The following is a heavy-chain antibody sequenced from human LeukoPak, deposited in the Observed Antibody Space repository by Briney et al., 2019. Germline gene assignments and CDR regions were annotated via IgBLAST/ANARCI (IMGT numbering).Heavy chain of an antibody. Sequence: GGSLRLSCAASGFTFSSYAMSWVRQAPGKGLEWVSAISGSGGSTYYVDSVKGRFTISRDNSKNTLYLQMNSLRAEGTAVYYCAKDLCAYYYDSSADYWGQGTLVTVSS. J-gene: IGHJ4*02. CDR1: GFTFSSYA. CDR2: ISGSGGST. D-gene: IGHD3-22*01. V-gene: IGHV3-23*01. CDR3: AKDLCAYYYDSSADY.